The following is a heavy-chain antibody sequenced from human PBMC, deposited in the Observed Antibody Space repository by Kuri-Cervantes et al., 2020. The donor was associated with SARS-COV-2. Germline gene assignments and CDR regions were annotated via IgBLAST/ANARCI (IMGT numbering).Heavy chain of an antibody. CDR1: GFTFSSYA. Sequence: GGSLRLSCAASGFTFSSYAMSWVRQAPGKGLEWVSVIYSGGSTYYADSVKGRFTISRDNSKNTLYLQMNSLRAEDTAVYYCARDYGDFYFDYWGQGTLVTVSS. CDR2: IYSGGST. CDR3: ARDYGDFYFDY. J-gene: IGHJ4*02. D-gene: IGHD4-17*01. V-gene: IGHV3-66*01.